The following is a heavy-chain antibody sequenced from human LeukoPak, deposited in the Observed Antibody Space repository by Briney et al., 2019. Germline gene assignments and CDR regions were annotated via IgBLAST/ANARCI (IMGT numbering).Heavy chain of an antibody. J-gene: IGHJ3*02. D-gene: IGHD3-22*01. CDR3: VKVGGSGYYPDI. CDR2: ISSSSSYI. Sequence: PGGSQRLSYAASGFTFSSYSMNWVRQAPGKGLEWVSSISSSSSYIYYADSVKGRFTISRDNAKNSLYLQMNSLRGEDTAVYYCVKVGGSGYYPDIWGQGTTVTVSS. V-gene: IGHV3-21*04. CDR1: GFTFSSYS.